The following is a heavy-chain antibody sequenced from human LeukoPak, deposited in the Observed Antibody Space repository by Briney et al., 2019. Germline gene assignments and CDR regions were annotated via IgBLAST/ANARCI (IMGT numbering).Heavy chain of an antibody. Sequence: SETLSLTCVVYGGPFSGYYWSWIRQPPGKGLEWIGSIYYSGNTYYNASLKSQVSISIDTSKNQFSLRLTSVTAADTAVYYCARQTGSGLFILPGGQGTLVTVSS. D-gene: IGHD3/OR15-3a*01. J-gene: IGHJ4*02. CDR2: IYYSGNT. CDR1: GGPFSGYY. CDR3: ARQTGSGLFILP. V-gene: IGHV4-34*01.